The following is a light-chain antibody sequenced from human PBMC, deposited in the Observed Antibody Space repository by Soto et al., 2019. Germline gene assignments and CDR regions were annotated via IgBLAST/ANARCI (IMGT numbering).Light chain of an antibody. Sequence: DIQMTQSPSTLSASVGDRVTITCRASQSISSWLAWYQQKPGKAPNLLIYKASSLESGVPSRFSGSESGTEFTLTISSLQPDDFATYYCQQYNSYPTFGQGTRLEIK. CDR3: QQYNSYPT. V-gene: IGKV1-5*03. J-gene: IGKJ5*01. CDR1: QSISSW. CDR2: KAS.